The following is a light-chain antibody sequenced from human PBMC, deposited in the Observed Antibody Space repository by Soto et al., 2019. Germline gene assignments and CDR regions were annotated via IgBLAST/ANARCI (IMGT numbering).Light chain of an antibody. CDR3: QQYNSYSWT. Sequence: DIQRIQSPSTLSGSVGDRVTMTCRASQTISSWLAWYQQKPGKAPKLLIYKASTLKSGVPSRFSASGSGTEFTLTISSLQPDDFATYYCQQYNSYSWTFGQGTKVDIK. V-gene: IGKV1-5*03. J-gene: IGKJ1*01. CDR1: QTISSW. CDR2: KAS.